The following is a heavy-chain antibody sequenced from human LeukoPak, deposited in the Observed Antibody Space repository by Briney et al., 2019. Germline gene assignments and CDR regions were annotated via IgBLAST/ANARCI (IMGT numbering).Heavy chain of an antibody. D-gene: IGHD6-6*01. V-gene: IGHV4-59*01. Sequence: PSETLSLTCTVSGGAISTEYWSWIRQPPGKGLQWIGYIYYSGTTNYSPSLKSRVPMSVDTTKNQSSLKLTSVTAADTAVYYCARGPTSEYEPLTWYFDLWGRGTLVTVSS. CDR2: IYYSGTT. CDR3: ARGPTSEYEPLTWYFDL. CDR1: GGAISTEY. J-gene: IGHJ2*01.